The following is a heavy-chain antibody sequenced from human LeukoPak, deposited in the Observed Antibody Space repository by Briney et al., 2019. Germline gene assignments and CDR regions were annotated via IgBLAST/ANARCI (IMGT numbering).Heavy chain of an antibody. J-gene: IGHJ5*02. Sequence: NPSETLSLTCTVSGGSISSYYWSWIRQPPGKGLEWIGYIYYSGSTNYNPSLKSRVTISVDTSKNQFSLKLSSVTAADTAVYYCARDLQYCSGWYGGYNWFDPWGQGTLVTVSS. CDR2: IYYSGST. D-gene: IGHD6-19*01. CDR3: ARDLQYCSGWYGGYNWFDP. CDR1: GGSISSYY. V-gene: IGHV4-59*01.